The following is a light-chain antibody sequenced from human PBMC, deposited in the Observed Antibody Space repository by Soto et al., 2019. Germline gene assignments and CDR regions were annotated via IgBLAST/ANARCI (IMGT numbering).Light chain of an antibody. Sequence: EIVLTQSPGTLSLSPGERATLSCRASQSVSSSYLAWYQQKPGQAPRLLIYGASSRATGNPDRFSGSGSGTDFTLTISRLEPEDLAVYYCQQYGSSLWTFGQGTTVEIK. CDR1: QSVSSSY. J-gene: IGKJ1*01. CDR2: GAS. V-gene: IGKV3-20*01. CDR3: QQYGSSLWT.